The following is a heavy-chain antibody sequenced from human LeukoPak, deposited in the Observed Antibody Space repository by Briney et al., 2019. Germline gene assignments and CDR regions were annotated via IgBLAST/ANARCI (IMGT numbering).Heavy chain of an antibody. D-gene: IGHD2-2*01. CDR1: GGSISGGGYS. Sequence: SETLSLTCVVSGGSISGGGYSWNWIRQPPGKGLEWIGYIFYSGTTYYNPSLKSRITISVDTSKNQFSLNLSSVTAADTAVYYCARDYANGWFDPWGQGTLVTVSS. J-gene: IGHJ5*02. V-gene: IGHV4-30-4*07. CDR2: IFYSGTT. CDR3: ARDYANGWFDP.